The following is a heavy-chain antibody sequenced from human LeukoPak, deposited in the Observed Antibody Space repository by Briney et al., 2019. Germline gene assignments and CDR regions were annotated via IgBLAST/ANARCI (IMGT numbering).Heavy chain of an antibody. Sequence: PSQTLSLTCTVSGGSISSGSYYWSWLRQPPGKGLEWIGEINHSGSTNYNPSLKSRVTISVDTSKNQFSLKLSSVTAADTAVYYCARRPELERHAFDIWGQGTMVTVSS. CDR3: ARRPELERHAFDI. V-gene: IGHV4-31*03. D-gene: IGHD1-1*01. J-gene: IGHJ3*02. CDR2: INHSGST. CDR1: GGSISSGSYY.